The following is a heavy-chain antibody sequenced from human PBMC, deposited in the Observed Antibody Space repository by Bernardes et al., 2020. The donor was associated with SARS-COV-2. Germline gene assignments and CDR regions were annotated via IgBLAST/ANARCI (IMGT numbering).Heavy chain of an antibody. CDR3: AGSSCGIDCYISGLRSWDYGMDG. CDR2: IYSSGNS. Sequence: SEPLSLTCTVSGGSISSINDYRGWLLHAPGQGLEWIGSIYSSGNSYYSPSLQSRVTESVDTSKNQFSLSLSFVTAADTAVYYCAGSSCGIDCYISGLRSWDYGMDGWCQGITVTVSS. CDR1: GGSISSINDY. D-gene: IGHD2-21*02. J-gene: IGHJ6*02. V-gene: IGHV4-39*01.